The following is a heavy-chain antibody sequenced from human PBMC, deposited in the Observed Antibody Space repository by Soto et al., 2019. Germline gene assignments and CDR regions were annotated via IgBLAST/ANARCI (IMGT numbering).Heavy chain of an antibody. J-gene: IGHJ5*02. CDR2: IIPILGIA. CDR3: GGGWAVDGDYVGWFDP. V-gene: IGHV1-69*02. CDR1: GGTFSSYT. Sequence: QVQLVQSGAEVKKPGSSVKVSCKASGGTFSSYTISWVRQAPGQGLEWMGRIIPILGIANYAQKFQGRVTITADKSTSTAYMELSRLRSEDTAVYYCGGGWAVDGDYVGWFDPWGQGTLVTVSS. D-gene: IGHD4-17*01.